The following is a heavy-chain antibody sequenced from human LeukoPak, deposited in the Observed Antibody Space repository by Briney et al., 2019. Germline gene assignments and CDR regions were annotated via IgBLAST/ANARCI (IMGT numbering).Heavy chain of an antibody. CDR1: GGSISSSSYY. V-gene: IGHV4-39*07. Sequence: SETLSLTCTVSGGSISSSSYYWGWIRQPPGKGLEWIGSIYYSGSSYYNPSLKSRVTISVDTSKNQFSLKLSSVTGAGTAVYYCARAPGVPAAMHGWFDPWGQGTLVTVSS. CDR3: ARAPGVPAAMHGWFDP. D-gene: IGHD2-2*01. CDR2: IYYSGSS. J-gene: IGHJ5*02.